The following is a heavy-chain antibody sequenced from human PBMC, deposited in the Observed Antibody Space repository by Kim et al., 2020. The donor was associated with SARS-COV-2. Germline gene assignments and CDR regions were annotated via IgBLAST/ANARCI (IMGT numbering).Heavy chain of an antibody. CDR3: ARLYDSSGYLGKDFDY. D-gene: IGHD3-22*01. V-gene: IGHV4-39*01. CDR1: GGSISSSSYY. J-gene: IGHJ4*02. Sequence: SETLSLTCTVSGGSISSSSYYWGWIRQPPGKGLEWIGSIYYSGSTYYNPSLKSRVTISVDTSKNQFSLKLSSVTAADTAVYYCARLYDSSGYLGKDFDYWGQGTLVPVSS. CDR2: IYYSGST.